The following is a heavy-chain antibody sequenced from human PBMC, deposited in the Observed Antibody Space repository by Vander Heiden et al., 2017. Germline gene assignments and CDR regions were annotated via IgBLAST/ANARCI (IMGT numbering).Heavy chain of an antibody. J-gene: IGHJ4*02. V-gene: IGHV4-34*01. D-gene: IGHD1-26*01. Sequence: QVQLQQWGAGLLKPSETLSLTCAVYGGSFSGYYWSWIRQPPGKGLEWIGEINHSGSTNYNPSIKSRVTISVDTSKNQFSLKLSSVTAAETAVYYCARGRRAASELTPKSNRPFDYWGQGTMVTVYS. CDR3: ARGRRAASELTPKSNRPFDY. CDR1: GGSFSGYY. CDR2: INHSGST.